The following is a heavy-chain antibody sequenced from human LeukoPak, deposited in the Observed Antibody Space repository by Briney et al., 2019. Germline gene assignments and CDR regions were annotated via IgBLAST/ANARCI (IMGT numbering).Heavy chain of an antibody. V-gene: IGHV4-4*07. J-gene: IGHJ4*02. CDR1: GGSISSDY. D-gene: IGHD1-26*01. CDR2: IYTSGST. Sequence: SETLSLTCTVSGGSISSDYWSWIRQPAGKGLEWIGRIYTSGSTNYNPSLKSRVTISVDKSKNQFSLKLSSVPAADTAVYYCARGRGRYPYYFDYWGQGTLVTVSS. CDR3: ARGRGRYPYYFDY.